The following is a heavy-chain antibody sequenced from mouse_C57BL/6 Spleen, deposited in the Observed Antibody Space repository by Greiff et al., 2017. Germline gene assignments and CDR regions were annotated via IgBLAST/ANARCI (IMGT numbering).Heavy chain of an antibody. V-gene: IGHV1-72*01. CDR1: GYTFTSYW. Sequence: QVQLKESGAELVKPGASVKLSCKASGYTFTSYWMHWVKQRPGRGLEWIGRIDPNSGGTKYNEKFKSKATLTVDKPSSTAYMQLSSLTSEDSAVYYGAREILRYYYAMDYWGQGTSVTVSS. CDR2: IDPNSGGT. D-gene: IGHD1-1*01. J-gene: IGHJ4*01. CDR3: AREILRYYYAMDY.